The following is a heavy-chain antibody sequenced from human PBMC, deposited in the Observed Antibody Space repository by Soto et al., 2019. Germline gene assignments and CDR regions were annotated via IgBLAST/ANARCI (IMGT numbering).Heavy chain of an antibody. V-gene: IGHV4-59*01. Sequence: SETLSLTCTVSGGSISSYYWSWIRQPPGKGLEWIGYIYYSGSTNYNPSLKSRVTISVDTSKNQFSLKLSSVTAADTAVYYCAREGVYYDYIWGPGRVVDYWGQGTLVTVSS. CDR2: IYYSGST. CDR1: GGSISSYY. J-gene: IGHJ4*02. D-gene: IGHD3-16*01. CDR3: AREGVYYDYIWGPGRVVDY.